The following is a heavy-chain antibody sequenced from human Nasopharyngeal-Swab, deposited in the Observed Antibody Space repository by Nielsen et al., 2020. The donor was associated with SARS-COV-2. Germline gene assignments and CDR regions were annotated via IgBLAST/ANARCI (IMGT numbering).Heavy chain of an antibody. J-gene: IGHJ4*02. Sequence: GESLKISCAASGFSFSTFWMHWVRQVPGEGLVWVSRINTDGRRTNYAESAKGRFTISRDNVKNMLYLQMNNLRPEDTAVYYCARDLGGFGGYWGQGTLATVSS. CDR3: ARDLGGFGGY. CDR2: INTDGRRT. D-gene: IGHD4-23*01. V-gene: IGHV3-74*01. CDR1: GFSFSTFW.